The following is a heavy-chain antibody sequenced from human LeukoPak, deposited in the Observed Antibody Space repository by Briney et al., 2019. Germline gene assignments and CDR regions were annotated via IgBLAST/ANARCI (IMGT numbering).Heavy chain of an antibody. CDR2: TSSSGSTI. CDR1: GFTFSSYE. Sequence: GGSLRLSCAASGFTFSSYEMNWVRQAPGKGLEWVSYTSSSGSTIYYADSVKGRFTISRDNAKNSLYLQMNSLRAEDTAVYYCARTSFPKNYYGSYVWGKGTTVTVSS. J-gene: IGHJ6*04. D-gene: IGHD2-21*01. V-gene: IGHV3-48*03. CDR3: ARTSFPKNYYGSYV.